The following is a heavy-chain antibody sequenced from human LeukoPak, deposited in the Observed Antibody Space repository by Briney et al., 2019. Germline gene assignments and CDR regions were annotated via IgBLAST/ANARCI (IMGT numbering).Heavy chain of an antibody. Sequence: GRSLRLSCAASGFTFSSYAMHWVRQAPGKGLEWVAVISYDGSNKYYADSVKGRFTISRDNSRNTLYLQINSLRAEDTAVYYCAKEGRWLDSWGQGTLVTVSS. V-gene: IGHV3-30*04. CDR1: GFTFSSYA. CDR3: AKEGRWLDS. CDR2: ISYDGSNK. J-gene: IGHJ4*02. D-gene: IGHD4-23*01.